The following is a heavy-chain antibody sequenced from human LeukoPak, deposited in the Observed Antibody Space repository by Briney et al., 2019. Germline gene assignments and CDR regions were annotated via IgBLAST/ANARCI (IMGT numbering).Heavy chain of an antibody. D-gene: IGHD1-26*01. CDR3: AREGPSSSGSYLNCFDP. CDR1: GGSISNYY. J-gene: IGHJ5*02. V-gene: IGHV4-59*01. CDR2: IYYSGST. Sequence: SETLSLTCSVSGGSISNYYWSWFRQPPGKGLEWIGYIYYSGSTKYNPSLKSRVTISVDTSKNQFSLKLSSVTAADTAVYYCAREGPSSSGSYLNCFDPWGQGTLVTVSS.